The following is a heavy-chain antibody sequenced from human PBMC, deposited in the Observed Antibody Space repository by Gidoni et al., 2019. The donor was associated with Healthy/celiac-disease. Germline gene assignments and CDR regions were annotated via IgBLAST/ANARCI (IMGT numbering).Heavy chain of an antibody. CDR2: ISSSSSYI. Sequence: EVQLVESGGGLVKPGGSLRLSCAASGFTFSCYSMNWVRQAPGKGLEWVSSISSSSSYIYYADSVKGRFTISRDNAKNSLYLQMNSLRAEDTAVYYCARIPASYLEWLAMDVWGQGTTVTVSS. J-gene: IGHJ6*02. CDR3: ARIPASYLEWLAMDV. CDR1: GFTFSCYS. D-gene: IGHD3-3*01. V-gene: IGHV3-21*01.